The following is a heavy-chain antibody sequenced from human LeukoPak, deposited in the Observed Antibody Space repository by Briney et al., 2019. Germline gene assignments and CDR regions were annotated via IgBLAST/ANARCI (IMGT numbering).Heavy chain of an antibody. D-gene: IGHD6-19*01. CDR1: GYTFTNYW. CDR3: AGRRSSGWYAY. Sequence: GASVKVSCKASGYTFTNYWIQWVRQAPGQGLEWVALINPNDGSTTYAHKFQGRVTMTRDTSTSTVYMDLSSLTSEDTAVYYCAGRRSSGWYAYWGQGTLVTVSS. J-gene: IGHJ4*02. V-gene: IGHV1-46*01. CDR2: INPNDGST.